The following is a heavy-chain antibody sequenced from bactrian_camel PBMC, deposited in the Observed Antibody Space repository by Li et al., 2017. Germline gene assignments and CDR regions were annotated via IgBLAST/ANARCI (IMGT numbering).Heavy chain of an antibody. D-gene: IGHD1*01. J-gene: IGHJ4*01. CDR2: VYTDGST. V-gene: IGHV3S1*01. Sequence: VQLMESGGGSVQAGGSLRLSCAAPGDTYSYCMGWFRQVPGKAREGVATVYTDGSTYYADSVKGRFTISRDNAKNTLYLQLNSLKTEDTALYYCAKDLPQITVEGQGTQVTVS. CDR1: GDTYSYC.